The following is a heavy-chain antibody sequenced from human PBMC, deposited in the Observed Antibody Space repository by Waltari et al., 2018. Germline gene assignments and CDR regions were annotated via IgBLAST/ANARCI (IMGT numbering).Heavy chain of an antibody. CDR3: ARRFSSNEEMDAFDI. V-gene: IGHV3-21*02. D-gene: IGHD6-13*01. Sequence: EVQLVESGGGLVKPGGSLRLSCAASGFTFSSYNMNWVRQAPGKGLEWVSSISSRGDYIAYADSVKGRFIISRDNANNSVHLQMDSLTAEDTAVYYCARRFSSNEEMDAFDIWGQGTMVTVSS. CDR1: GFTFSSYN. CDR2: ISSRGDYI. J-gene: IGHJ3*02.